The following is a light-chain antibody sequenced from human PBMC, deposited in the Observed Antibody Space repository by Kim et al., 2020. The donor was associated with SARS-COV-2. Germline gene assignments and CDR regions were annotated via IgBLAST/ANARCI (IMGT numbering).Light chain of an antibody. V-gene: IGKV1-5*03. J-gene: IGKJ5*01. CDR3: QQYNTYTIT. Sequence: AYVGDSVSITCRASQSISMWMAWYKQKPGKTPELLIYKASALGSGVPSRCSGSGSGTKFILSISGLQPDDFATYYCQQYNTYTITFGQGTRLEIK. CDR1: QSISMW. CDR2: KAS.